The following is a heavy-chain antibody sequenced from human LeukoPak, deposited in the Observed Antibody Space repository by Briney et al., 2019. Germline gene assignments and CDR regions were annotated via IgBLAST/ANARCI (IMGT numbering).Heavy chain of an antibody. CDR2: IKKDGSEK. V-gene: IGHV3-7*05. CDR3: ARIRDNVFDY. Sequence: GGSLRLSCAASGFTFSGYWMSWVRRAPGKGLEWVANIKKDGSEKYYVDSVKGRFTISRDNAERSLHLQMDSLRAEDTAVYYCARIRDNVFDYWGQGTLVTVSS. D-gene: IGHD1-1*01. J-gene: IGHJ4*02. CDR1: GFTFSGYW.